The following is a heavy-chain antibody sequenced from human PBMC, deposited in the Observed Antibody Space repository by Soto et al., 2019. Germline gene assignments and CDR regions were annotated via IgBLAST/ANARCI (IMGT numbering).Heavy chain of an antibody. V-gene: IGHV1-58*01. CDR2: IVVGSGNT. D-gene: IGHD5-12*01. J-gene: IGHJ3*02. Sequence: QMQLVQSGPEVKKPGTSVKVSCKASGFTFTSSAVQWVRQARGQRLEWIGWIVVGSGNTNYAQKFQERATITRDMSTSTAYMELSSLRSEDTAVYYCARGYSGYDYAFDIWGQGTMVTVSS. CDR1: GFTFTSSA. CDR3: ARGYSGYDYAFDI.